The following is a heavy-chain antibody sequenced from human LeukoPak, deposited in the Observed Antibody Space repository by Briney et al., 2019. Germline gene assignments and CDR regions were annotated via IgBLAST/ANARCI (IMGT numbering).Heavy chain of an antibody. J-gene: IGHJ4*02. D-gene: IGHD1-26*01. Sequence: GGSLRLSCAASGFTFSSFAVGWVRQAPGKGLEWVSSIDNGGTTYYAGSVKGRFTISRDNSKNTLYLQVNSLRAEDTAVYYCAKMRGHPREAYYFASWGQGALVTVSS. CDR3: AKMRGHPREAYYFAS. CDR1: GFTFSSFA. CDR2: IDNGGTT. V-gene: IGHV3-23*01.